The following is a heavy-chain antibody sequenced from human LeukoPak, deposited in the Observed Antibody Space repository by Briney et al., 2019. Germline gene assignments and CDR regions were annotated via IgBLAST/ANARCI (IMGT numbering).Heavy chain of an antibody. D-gene: IGHD3-22*01. CDR3: ARDQPRYYDSSGYYYDLFAFDY. CDR2: ISSSGSTI. Sequence: GGSLRLSCAASGFTFSSYEMNWVRQAPGKGLEWVSYISSSGSTIDYADSVKGRFTISRDNAKNSLYLQMNSLRAEDTAVYYCARDQPRYYDSSGYYYDLFAFDYWGQGTLVTVSS. J-gene: IGHJ4*02. CDR1: GFTFSSYE. V-gene: IGHV3-48*03.